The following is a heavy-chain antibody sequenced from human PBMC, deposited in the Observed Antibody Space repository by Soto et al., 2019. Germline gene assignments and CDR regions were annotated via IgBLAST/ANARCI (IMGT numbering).Heavy chain of an antibody. V-gene: IGHV3-7*03. J-gene: IGHJ6*02. CDR1: GFIFSEKW. CDR3: ARGHYGLDV. Sequence: PGGSLRLSCAASGFIFSEKWMTWIRQAPGRGLEWVAHINQGGSEKFYVDSVKGRFTISRDNAKKSLSLQMNSLIDEDTAVYYCARGHYGLDVWGQGTMVTVSS. CDR2: INQGGSEK.